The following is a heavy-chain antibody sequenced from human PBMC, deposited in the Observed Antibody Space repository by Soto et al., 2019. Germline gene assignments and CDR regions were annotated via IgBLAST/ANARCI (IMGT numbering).Heavy chain of an antibody. J-gene: IGHJ4*02. CDR3: VLALTAAIHRPLRDY. Sequence: QLQLQESGPGLVKPSETLSLTCTVSGGSISSSSYYWGWIRQPPGKGLEWIGSIYYSGSTYYNPSLKSRVTISVDTSKNQFSLKLSSVTAADTAVYYCVLALTAAIHRPLRDYWGQGTLVTVSS. CDR1: GGSISSSSYY. D-gene: IGHD2-2*01. CDR2: IYYSGST. V-gene: IGHV4-39*01.